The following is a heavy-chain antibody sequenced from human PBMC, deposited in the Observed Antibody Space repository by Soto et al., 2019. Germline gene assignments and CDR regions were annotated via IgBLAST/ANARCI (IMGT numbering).Heavy chain of an antibody. CDR3: ASPDRDCSSTSCYANYYYYMDV. D-gene: IGHD2-2*01. CDR2: INAGNGNT. V-gene: IGHV1-3*01. Sequence: QVQLVQSGAEVKKPGASVKVSCKASGYTFTSYAMHWARQAPGQRLEWMGWINAGNGNTKYSQKFQGRVTITRDTSASTAYMELSSLRSEDTAVYYCASPDRDCSSTSCYANYYYYMDVWGKGTTVTVSS. J-gene: IGHJ6*03. CDR1: GYTFTSYA.